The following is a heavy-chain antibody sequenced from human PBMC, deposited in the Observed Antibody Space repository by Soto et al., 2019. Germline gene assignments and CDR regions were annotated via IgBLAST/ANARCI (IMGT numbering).Heavy chain of an antibody. CDR1: GFTFSRYS. Sequence: GGSLRLSCAASGFTFSRYSMNWVRQAPGKGLEWVSSISSTTNYIYYADSMKGRFTVSRDNAKNSVCLDMNSLSAEDTAVYYCQRESEDLTSKFDYWGQGTLVTVSS. V-gene: IGHV3-21*01. CDR3: QRESEDLTSKFDY. J-gene: IGHJ4*02. CDR2: ISSTTNYI.